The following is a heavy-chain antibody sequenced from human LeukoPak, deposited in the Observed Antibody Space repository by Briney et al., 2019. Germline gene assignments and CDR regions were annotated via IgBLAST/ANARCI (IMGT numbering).Heavy chain of an antibody. CDR1: GDSVSSNSAA. CDR2: TYYRSKWYN. V-gene: IGHV6-1*01. D-gene: IGHD3-3*01. CDR3: ARNNPFQTDDFWSAYLQNVYFYYYMDV. Sequence: NPSQTLSLTCAISGDSVSSNSAARNWIRRSPSRGLEWLGRTYYRSKWYNDYAVSVKSRITINPDTSKNQFSLQLDSVTPEDTAVYYCARNNPFQTDDFWSAYLQNVYFYYYMDVWGKGTTVTVSS. J-gene: IGHJ6*03.